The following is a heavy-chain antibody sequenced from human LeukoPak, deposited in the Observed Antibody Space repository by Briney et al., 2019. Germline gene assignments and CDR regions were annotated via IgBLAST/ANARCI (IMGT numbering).Heavy chain of an antibody. J-gene: IGHJ5*01. CDR3: ARRYFIATRLLWFDS. D-gene: IGHD6-6*01. CDR2: IYYGETN. Sequence: PSETLSLTCKVSGGSIIINTHYWAWIRQSPGKGLEWIGSIYYGETNYYNPSLRSRVTMSVDTSKNQFSLEVRSVTAADTALYFCARRYFIATRLLWFDSWGQATLVTVSS. V-gene: IGHV4-39*01. CDR1: GGSIIINTHY.